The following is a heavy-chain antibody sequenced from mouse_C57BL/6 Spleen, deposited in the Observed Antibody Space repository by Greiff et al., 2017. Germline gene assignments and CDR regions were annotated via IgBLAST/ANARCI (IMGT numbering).Heavy chain of an antibody. CDR1: GYTFTSYW. D-gene: IGHD1-1*01. J-gene: IGHJ3*01. V-gene: IGHV1-69*01. CDR2: IDPSDSYT. Sequence: VQLQQPGAELVMPGASVKLSCKASGYTFTSYWMHWVKQRPGQGLEWIGGIDPSDSYTNYKQKFKGQSTLTVDKSSSTAYMQLSSLASEDSAVYYCAGWDGSGYGFAYWGQGTLVTVSA. CDR3: AGWDGSGYGFAY.